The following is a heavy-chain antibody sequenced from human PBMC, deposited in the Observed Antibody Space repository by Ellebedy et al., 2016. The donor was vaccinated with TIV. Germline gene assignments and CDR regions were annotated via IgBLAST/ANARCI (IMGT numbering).Heavy chain of an antibody. V-gene: IGHV1-18*04. CDR3: ARVIGLRDCSGDICSPPPPLDH. J-gene: IGHJ4*02. CDR2: ISAYNGNT. D-gene: IGHD2-15*01. Sequence: ASVKVSCKASGYTFTSFGITWVRQAPGQGLEWMGWISAYNGNTNYVQKLQGRVTMTTDTSTSTAYMELRNLRSDDTAVYYCARVIGLRDCSGDICSPPPPLDHWGQGALVTVS. CDR1: GYTFTSFG.